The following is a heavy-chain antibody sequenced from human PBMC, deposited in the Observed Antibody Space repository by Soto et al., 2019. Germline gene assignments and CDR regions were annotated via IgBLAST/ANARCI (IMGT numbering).Heavy chain of an antibody. V-gene: IGHV4-38-2*01. Sequence: PSETLSLTCAVSNYSISSGYYWGWIRQPPGKGPEWIGSMYYSGSTYYNPSLKSRVTMSVDTSKNQFSLNLTSVTAADTAVYYCARVIARVPDYWGQGTLVTVSS. CDR1: NYSISSGYY. CDR3: ARVIARVPDY. J-gene: IGHJ4*02. D-gene: IGHD2-21*01. CDR2: MYYSGST.